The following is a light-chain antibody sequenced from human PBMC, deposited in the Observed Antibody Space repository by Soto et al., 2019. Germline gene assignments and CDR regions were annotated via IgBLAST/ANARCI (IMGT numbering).Light chain of an antibody. V-gene: IGLV2-14*01. J-gene: IGLJ1*01. Sequence: QSALTQPASVSGSPGQSITISCTGTSSDVGGYNYVSWYQQHPGKAPKLMIYDVSNRPSGVSNRFSGSKSGNTASLTISGRQADDEADYYCSSYTSSSLEVFGTGTKLTVL. CDR3: SSYTSSSLEV. CDR2: DVS. CDR1: SSDVGGYNY.